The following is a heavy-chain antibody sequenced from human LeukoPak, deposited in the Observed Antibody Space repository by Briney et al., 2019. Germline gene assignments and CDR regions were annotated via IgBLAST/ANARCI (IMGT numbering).Heavy chain of an antibody. CDR1: GFIISTYA. CDR3: ARVIRAAPGKGYFDY. D-gene: IGHD6-13*01. CDR2: INGSGGTT. J-gene: IGHJ4*02. Sequence: GGSLRLSCATSGFIISTYALSWIRQAPGKGLEWASSINGSGGTTYHPDSEKGRFTISRDSSKNTLYLQMNSLRAEDTAIYYCARVIRAAPGKGYFDYWGQGTLVTVSS. V-gene: IGHV3-23*01.